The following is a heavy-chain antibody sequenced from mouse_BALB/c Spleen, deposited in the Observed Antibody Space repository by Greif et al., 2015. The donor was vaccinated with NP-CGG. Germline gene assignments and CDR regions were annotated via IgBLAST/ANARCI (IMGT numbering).Heavy chain of an antibody. Sequence: EVMLVESGGDLVKPGGSLKLSCAASGFTFSSYGMSWVRQTPDKRLEWVATISSGGSYTYYPDSVKGRFTISRDNAKNTLYLQMSSLKSEDTTMYYCARQGITTVVAKNYFDYWGQGTTLTVSS. CDR2: ISSGGSYT. D-gene: IGHD1-1*01. J-gene: IGHJ2*01. V-gene: IGHV5-6*01. CDR3: ARQGITTVVAKNYFDY. CDR1: GFTFSSYG.